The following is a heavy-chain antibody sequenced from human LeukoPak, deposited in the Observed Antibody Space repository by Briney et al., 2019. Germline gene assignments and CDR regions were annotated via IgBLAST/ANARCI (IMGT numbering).Heavy chain of an antibody. CDR2: IYYSGNT. CDR3: ARQTGSGLFILP. D-gene: IGHD3/OR15-3a*01. Sequence: SETLSLTCTVSGVSISSSNSYWGWIRQPPGKGLEWIGSIYYSGNTYYNGSLKSQVSISIDTSKNQFSLRLTSVTAADTAVYYCARQTGSGLFILPGGQGTLVTVSS. V-gene: IGHV4-39*01. J-gene: IGHJ4*02. CDR1: GVSISSSNSY.